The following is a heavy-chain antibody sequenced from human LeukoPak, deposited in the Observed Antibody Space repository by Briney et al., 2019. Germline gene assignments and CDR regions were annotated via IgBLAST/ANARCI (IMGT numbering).Heavy chain of an antibody. D-gene: IGHD3-3*01. CDR1: GFTFSNAW. V-gene: IGHV3-15*01. J-gene: IGHJ6*03. Sequence: KPGGSLRLSCAASGFTFSNAWMSWVRQAPGKGLGWVGRIKSKTDGGTTDYAAPVKGRFTISRDDSKNTLYLQMNSLKTEDTAVYYCTKDLWSGYYSPPYYYYYYMDVWGKGTTVTVSS. CDR3: TKDLWSGYYSPPYYYYYYMDV. CDR2: IKSKTDGGTT.